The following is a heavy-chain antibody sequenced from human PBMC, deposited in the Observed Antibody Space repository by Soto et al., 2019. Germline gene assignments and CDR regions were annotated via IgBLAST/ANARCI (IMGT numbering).Heavy chain of an antibody. V-gene: IGHV3-21*01. D-gene: IGHD3-10*01. Sequence: GGSLRLSCAVSGFTFSSHAMNWVRQAPGKGLEWVSSISSSSSYIYYADSVKGRFTISRDNAKNSLYLQMNSLRAEDTAVYYCARGQGGGFGPPGRDYWGQGTLVTVSS. CDR2: ISSSSSYI. J-gene: IGHJ4*02. CDR1: GFTFSSHA. CDR3: ARGQGGGFGPPGRDY.